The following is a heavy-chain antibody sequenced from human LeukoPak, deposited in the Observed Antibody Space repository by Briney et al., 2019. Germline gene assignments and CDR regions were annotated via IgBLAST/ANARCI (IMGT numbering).Heavy chain of an antibody. CDR3: ARFSPTPLLNYYYYGMDV. Sequence: GGSLRLSCEASGFSFSSFALSWVRQAPGTGLEWVSCFSGSGASTYCADSVKGRFTISRDNSKNTLYLQMNSLRAEDTAVYYCARFSPTPLLNYYYYGMDVWGQGTTVTVSS. V-gene: IGHV3-23*01. D-gene: IGHD3-3*01. CDR1: GFSFSSFA. J-gene: IGHJ6*02. CDR2: FSGSGAST.